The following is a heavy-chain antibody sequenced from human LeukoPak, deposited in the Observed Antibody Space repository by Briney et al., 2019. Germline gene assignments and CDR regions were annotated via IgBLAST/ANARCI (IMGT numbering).Heavy chain of an antibody. D-gene: IGHD4-17*01. CDR3: ARSIMYGDHGEDI. J-gene: IGHJ3*02. CDR2: IFASGTT. CDR1: GGSVTTYY. V-gene: IGHV4-4*07. Sequence: SETLSLTCTVSGGSVTTYYWSWDRQSAGKGLEWIGRIFASGTTIYNPSLKSRTTLSIDTSNNHFSLILSSVTAADAAIYYCARSIMYGDHGEDIWGQGTVVAVSS.